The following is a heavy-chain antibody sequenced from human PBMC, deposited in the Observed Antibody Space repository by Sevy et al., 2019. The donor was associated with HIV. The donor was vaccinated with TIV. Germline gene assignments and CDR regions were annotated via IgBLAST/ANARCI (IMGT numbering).Heavy chain of an antibody. CDR3: ARVYYYGSGSPNYYFDY. Sequence: SETLSLTCAVSGYSISSGYYWGWIRQPPGKGMEWIGSIYHSGSTYYNPSLKSRVTISVDTSKNQFSLKLSSVTAADTAVYYCARVYYYGSGSPNYYFDYWGQRTLVTVSS. CDR2: IYHSGST. CDR1: GYSISSGYY. V-gene: IGHV4-38-2*01. D-gene: IGHD3-10*01. J-gene: IGHJ4*02.